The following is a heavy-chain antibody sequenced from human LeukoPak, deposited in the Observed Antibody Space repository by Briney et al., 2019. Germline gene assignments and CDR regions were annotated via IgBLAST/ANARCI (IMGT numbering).Heavy chain of an antibody. J-gene: IGHJ6*02. V-gene: IGHV1-8*01. CDR2: MNPNSGNT. CDR1: GYTFTSYD. Sequence: ASVKVSCKASGYTFTSYDLNWVRQATGQGPEWIGWMNPNSGNTGYAQKFQGRVTLTRSTSISTAYMELRSLRSEDTAVYYCARVSPSGMDVWGQGTTVTVSS. CDR3: ARVSPSGMDV.